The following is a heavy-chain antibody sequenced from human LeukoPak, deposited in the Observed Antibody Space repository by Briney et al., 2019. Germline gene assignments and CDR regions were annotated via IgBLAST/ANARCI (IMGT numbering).Heavy chain of an antibody. CDR2: VYYTGNT. CDR1: GGSVRSGSYY. Sequence: SETLSLTRTVSGGSVRSGSYYWSWIRQPPGKGLEWIGYVYYTGNTNYNPSLKSRVTISVDTSKNQFSLKLSSVTAADTAVYYCARDTGYCGGGTCYHNYFDYWGQGTLVTVSS. J-gene: IGHJ4*02. D-gene: IGHD2-15*01. CDR3: ARDTGYCGGGTCYHNYFDY. V-gene: IGHV4-61*01.